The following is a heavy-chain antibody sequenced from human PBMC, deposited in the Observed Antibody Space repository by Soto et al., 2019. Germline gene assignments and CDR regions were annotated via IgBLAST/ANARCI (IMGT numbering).Heavy chain of an antibody. V-gene: IGHV3-66*01. D-gene: IGHD6-19*01. CDR2: IYSGGST. CDR1: GFTVSHNY. J-gene: IGHJ4*02. Sequence: EVQLVESGGGLVQPGGSLRLSCAASGFTVSHNYMTWVRQAPGKGLEWVSVIYSGGSTYSADSVKGRFTISRDNSKNMVYLQMKSLRVEDTAVYYCASGAGSAIFDYWSQGTLVTVSS. CDR3: ASGAGSAIFDY.